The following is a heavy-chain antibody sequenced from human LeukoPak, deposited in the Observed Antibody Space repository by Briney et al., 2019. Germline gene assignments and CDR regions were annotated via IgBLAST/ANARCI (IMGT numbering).Heavy chain of an antibody. J-gene: IGHJ6*03. CDR1: GFTFNNYA. CDR2: ISGSDAGT. Sequence: GGSLRLSCAASGFTFNNYAMSWVRQAPGKGLEWVSAISGSDAGTYYADSVRGRFTISRDNAKNSLYLQMNSLRAEDTAVYYCARELLSELVRGVSYYYYYYMDVWGKGTTVTISS. CDR3: ARELLSELVRGVSYYYYYYMDV. V-gene: IGHV3-23*01. D-gene: IGHD3-10*01.